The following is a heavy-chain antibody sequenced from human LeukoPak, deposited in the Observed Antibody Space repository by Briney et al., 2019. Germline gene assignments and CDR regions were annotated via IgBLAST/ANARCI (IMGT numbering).Heavy chain of an antibody. D-gene: IGHD4-17*01. CDR2: ISSSGSTI. CDR3: AREDYDEVVYYFDY. V-gene: IGHV3-48*03. CDR1: GFTFSSYE. Sequence: GGSLRPSCAASGFTFSSYEMNWVRQAPGKGLEWVSYISSSGSTIYYADSVKGRFTLSRDNAKNSLYLQMNRRRAEDTAVYYWAREDYDEVVYYFDYWGQGTLVTVSS. J-gene: IGHJ4*02.